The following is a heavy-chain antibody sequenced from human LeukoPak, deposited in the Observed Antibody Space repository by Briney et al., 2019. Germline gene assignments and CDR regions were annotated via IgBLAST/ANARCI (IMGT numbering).Heavy chain of an antibody. CDR2: MNPNSGNT. V-gene: IGHV1-8*01. CDR1: GYTFTSYD. J-gene: IGHJ6*02. D-gene: IGHD2-15*01. Sequence: ASVKVSCKASGYTFTSYDINRVRQATGQGLEWMGWMNPNSGNTGYAQKFQGRVTMTRNTSISTAYMELSSLRSEDTAVYYCARRLARVRASGGKGGMDVWGQGTTVTVSS. CDR3: ARRLARVRASGGKGGMDV.